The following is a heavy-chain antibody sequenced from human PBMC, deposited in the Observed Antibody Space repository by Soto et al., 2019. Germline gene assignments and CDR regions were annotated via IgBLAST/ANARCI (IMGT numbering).Heavy chain of an antibody. Sequence: PSETLSLTCTVSGGSISRSSYYWGWIRQPPGKGLEWIGSIYYSGSTYYNPSLKSRVTISVDTSKNQFSLKLSSVTAADTAVYYCARHAHYDFWSGYLGWFYPWGQGTLVTVSS. CDR2: IYYSGST. CDR3: ARHAHYDFWSGYLGWFYP. J-gene: IGHJ5*02. CDR1: GGSISRSSYY. V-gene: IGHV4-39*01. D-gene: IGHD3-3*01.